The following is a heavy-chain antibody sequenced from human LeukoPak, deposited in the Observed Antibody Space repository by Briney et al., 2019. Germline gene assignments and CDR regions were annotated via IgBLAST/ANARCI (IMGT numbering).Heavy chain of an antibody. CDR3: ARVGYSYSINDWSRTGLEAYPTKYYYYMDV. V-gene: IGHV4-34*01. CDR2: INPSGGT. CDR1: GGSYSDYS. D-gene: IGHD5-18*01. J-gene: IGHJ6*03. Sequence: PSETLSLTCAVYGGSYSDYSWSWIRQPPGKGLEWIGEINPSGGTNHIPSLMSRVSMSVDTSKNQISLRVSSVTVADTAVYYCARVGYSYSINDWSRTGLEAYPTKYYYYMDVWGKGTTVTVSS.